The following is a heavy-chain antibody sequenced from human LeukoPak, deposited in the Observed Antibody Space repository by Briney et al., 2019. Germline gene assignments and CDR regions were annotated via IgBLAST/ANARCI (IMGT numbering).Heavy chain of an antibody. Sequence: GGSLRLSCAASGFTFSSYGMHWVRQAPGKGLEWVAFIRYDGSNKYYADSVKGRFTISRDNSKDTLYLHVNSLRPEDTAVYYCARDEAAAAGLMDVWGKGTTVTVSS. J-gene: IGHJ6*03. CDR3: ARDEAAAAGLMDV. CDR2: IRYDGSNK. CDR1: GFTFSSYG. V-gene: IGHV3-30*02. D-gene: IGHD6-13*01.